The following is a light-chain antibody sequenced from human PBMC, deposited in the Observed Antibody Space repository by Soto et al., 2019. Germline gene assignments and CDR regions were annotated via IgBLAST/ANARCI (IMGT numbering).Light chain of an antibody. V-gene: IGLV1-40*01. Sequence: QSVLTQPHSVSGAPGQRVTISCTGSSSNIGAGYDVHWYQQLPGTAPKLLIYGNSNRPSGVPDRFSGSKSGTSASLAITGLQAADEADYYCQSYDSSLSGSVFGGGTKVTVL. CDR2: GNS. CDR1: SSNIGAGYD. CDR3: QSYDSSLSGSV. J-gene: IGLJ2*01.